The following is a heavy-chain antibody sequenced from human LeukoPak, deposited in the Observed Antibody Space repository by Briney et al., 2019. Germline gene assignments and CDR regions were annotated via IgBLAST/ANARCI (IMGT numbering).Heavy chain of an antibody. D-gene: IGHD4-17*01. CDR2: INWNGGST. J-gene: IGHJ4*02. CDR3: ARGYGDYDFFFNY. CDR1: GFTFNDFG. Sequence: GGSLRLSCAASGFTFNDFGMSWVRQAPGKGLDWVSGINWNGGSTGYADSVKGRFTISRDNAKNSLYLQMNSLRAEDTAFYYCARGYGDYDFFFNYWGQGTLVTVSS. V-gene: IGHV3-20*04.